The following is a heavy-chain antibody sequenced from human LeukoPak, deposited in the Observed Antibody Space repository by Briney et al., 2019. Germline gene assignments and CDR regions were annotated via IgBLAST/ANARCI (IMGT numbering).Heavy chain of an antibody. Sequence: SETLSLTCAVYGGSFSGYYWSWIRQPPGKGLEWIGEINHIGSTNYNPSLKSRVTISVDTSKNQCSLKLSSVTAADTAVYYCARGPSIAARQSYYYYMDVWGKGTTVTVSS. V-gene: IGHV4-34*01. CDR3: ARGPSIAARQSYYYYMDV. D-gene: IGHD6-6*01. J-gene: IGHJ6*03. CDR2: INHIGST. CDR1: GGSFSGYY.